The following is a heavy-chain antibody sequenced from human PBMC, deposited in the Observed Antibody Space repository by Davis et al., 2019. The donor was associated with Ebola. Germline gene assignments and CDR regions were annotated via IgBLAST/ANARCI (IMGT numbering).Heavy chain of an antibody. D-gene: IGHD3-3*01. V-gene: IGHV1-18*01. J-gene: IGHJ6*02. CDR1: GYTFISYG. CDR3: ARDNGLEWLFGMDV. CDR2: ISAYNGNT. Sequence: AASVKVSCKASGYTFISYGISWVRQAPGQGLEWMGWISAYNGNTNYAQKLQGRVTMTTDTSTSTAYMELRSLRSDDTAVYYCARDNGLEWLFGMDVWGQGTTVTVSS.